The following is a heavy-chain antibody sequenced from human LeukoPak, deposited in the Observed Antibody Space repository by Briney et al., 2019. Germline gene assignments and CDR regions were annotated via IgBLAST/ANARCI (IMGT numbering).Heavy chain of an antibody. CDR3: ARVEVLLPAYFDY. D-gene: IGHD2-15*01. V-gene: IGHV4-59*01. J-gene: IGHJ4*02. CDR2: IYYSGST. CDR1: GGSISSYY. Sequence: PSETLSLTCTVSGGSISSYYWSWIRQPPGKGLEWIGYIYYSGSTNSNPSLKSRVAISVDTSKNQFSLNLNSVTAADTAVYYCARVEVLLPAYFDYWGQGTLVTVSS.